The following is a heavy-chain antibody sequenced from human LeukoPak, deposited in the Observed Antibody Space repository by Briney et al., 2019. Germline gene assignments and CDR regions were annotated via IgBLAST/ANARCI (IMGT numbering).Heavy chain of an antibody. CDR2: ISSSSSYI. CDR3: ASSHISGWHYFDY. V-gene: IGHV3-21*01. J-gene: IGHJ4*02. Sequence: GGSQRLSCAASGFTFSSYSMNWVRQAPGKGLEWVSSISSSSSYIYYADSVKGRFTISRDNSKNTLYLQMNSLRAEDTAVYYCASSHISGWHYFDYWGQGTLVTVSS. D-gene: IGHD6-19*01. CDR1: GFTFSSYS.